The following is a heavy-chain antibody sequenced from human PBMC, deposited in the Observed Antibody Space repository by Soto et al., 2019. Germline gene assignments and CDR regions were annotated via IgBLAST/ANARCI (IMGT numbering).Heavy chain of an antibody. V-gene: IGHV1-2*02. Sequence: ASVKVSCKASGYTFSDYFIQWLRQAPGQGLEWVAWINPKTAATNYAKKFQDRVTVTSDTSFSTAYLELTRLRPDDTALYYCARIKWGLDYYSGMDVWGQGTAVTVSS. CDR1: GYTFSDYF. CDR2: INPKTAAT. CDR3: ARIKWGLDYYSGMDV. D-gene: IGHD1-26*01. J-gene: IGHJ6*02.